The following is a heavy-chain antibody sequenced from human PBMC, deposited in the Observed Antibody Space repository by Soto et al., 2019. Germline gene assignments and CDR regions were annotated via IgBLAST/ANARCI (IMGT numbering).Heavy chain of an antibody. V-gene: IGHV3-33*01. CDR1: GFTFRSYG. CDR2: IWYDGGNK. D-gene: IGHD6-6*01. CDR3: ARVTYSSSAAPFRYDGMDV. Sequence: QVQLVESGGGVVQPGRSLRLSCAASGFTFRSYGMHWVRQAPGKGLEWVAVIWYDGGNKHYADSVKGRFTISRDNSKNTLYLKLKSQRAADTSVYYCARVTYSSSAAPFRYDGMDVWGQGTTVTVSS. J-gene: IGHJ6*02.